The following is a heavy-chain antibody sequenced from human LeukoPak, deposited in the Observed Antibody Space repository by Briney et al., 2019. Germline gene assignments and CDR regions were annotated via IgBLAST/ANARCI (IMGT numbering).Heavy chain of an antibody. CDR1: GFTFSSYA. J-gene: IGHJ4*02. D-gene: IGHD4-17*01. V-gene: IGHV3-23*01. CDR2: ISGSGGST. Sequence: GGSLRLSCAASGFTFSSYAMSWVRQAPGKGLEWVSAISGSGGSTYYADSVKGRFTISRDNSKNTLYLQMNSLRAEDTAVYYCAKDPGLSDYGDYVGDYWGQGTLVTVSS. CDR3: AKDPGLSDYGDYVGDY.